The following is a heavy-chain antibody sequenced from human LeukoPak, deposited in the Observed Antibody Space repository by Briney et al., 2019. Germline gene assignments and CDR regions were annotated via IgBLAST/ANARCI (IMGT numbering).Heavy chain of an antibody. V-gene: IGHV3-21*06. Sequence: GRSLRLSCAASGLTFSASGVNCVRQAPGKGLEWVSSISSSSSYIYYADSVKGRFTISRDNAKNSLYLEMNSLRAEDTAVYFCANSGGEFLDWQYYYMDVWGKGTTVTVSS. J-gene: IGHJ6*03. CDR1: GLTFSASG. D-gene: IGHD3/OR15-3a*01. CDR2: ISSSSSYI. CDR3: ANSGGEFLDWQYYYMDV.